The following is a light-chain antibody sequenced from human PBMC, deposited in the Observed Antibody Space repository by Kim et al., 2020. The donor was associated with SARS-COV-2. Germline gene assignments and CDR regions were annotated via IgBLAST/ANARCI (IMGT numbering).Light chain of an antibody. CDR2: GAS. CDR1: QSVSSSY. J-gene: IGKJ1*01. Sequence: EIVLTQSPGTLSLSPGERATLSCRASQSVSSSYLAWYQRKPGQPPRILFYGASSRATGIPDRFSGSGSGTDFTLSISRLEPEDFAVYDCQQYGTSPGTFGQGTKVDIK. CDR3: QQYGTSPGT. V-gene: IGKV3-20*01.